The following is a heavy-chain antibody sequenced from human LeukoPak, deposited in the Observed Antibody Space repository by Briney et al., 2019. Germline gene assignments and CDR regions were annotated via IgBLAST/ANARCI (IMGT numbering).Heavy chain of an antibody. J-gene: IGHJ4*02. V-gene: IGHV1-69*04. D-gene: IGHD6-19*01. CDR1: GGTFSSYA. CDR3: ARWDSSGYLDY. CDR2: IIPILGIA. Sequence: GASVKVSCKASGGTFSSYAISWVRQAPGQGPEWMGRIIPILGIANYAQKFQGRVTITADKSTSTAYMELSSLRSEDTAVYYCARWDSSGYLDYWGQGTLVTVSS.